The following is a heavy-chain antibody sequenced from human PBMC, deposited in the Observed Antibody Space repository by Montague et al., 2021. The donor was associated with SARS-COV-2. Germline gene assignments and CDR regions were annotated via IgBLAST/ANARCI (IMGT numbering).Heavy chain of an antibody. Sequence: SETLSLTCTVSGGSISSSSYYWGWIRQPPGKGLEWIGCIYYSGSTYYNPSLKSRVTISVDTSKNQFSLKLSSVTAADTAVYYCARDLNEYSSSGGFDYWGQGTLVTVSS. CDR3: ARDLNEYSSSGGFDY. CDR1: GGSISSSSYY. D-gene: IGHD6-6*01. CDR2: IYYSGST. V-gene: IGHV4-39*07. J-gene: IGHJ4*02.